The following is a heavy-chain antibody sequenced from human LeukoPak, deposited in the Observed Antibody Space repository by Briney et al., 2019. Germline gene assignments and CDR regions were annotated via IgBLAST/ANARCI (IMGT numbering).Heavy chain of an antibody. J-gene: IGHJ4*02. Sequence: GGSLRLSCAASGFTFSSYWMHWVRQAPGKGLVWVSRSNTDGSSTTYADFVKGRFTISRDNAKNTLYLQMNSLRAEDTAVYYCAREFIDYYDSSGYYVDYWGQGTLVTVSS. D-gene: IGHD3-22*01. V-gene: IGHV3-74*01. CDR2: SNTDGSST. CDR1: GFTFSSYW. CDR3: AREFIDYYDSSGYYVDY.